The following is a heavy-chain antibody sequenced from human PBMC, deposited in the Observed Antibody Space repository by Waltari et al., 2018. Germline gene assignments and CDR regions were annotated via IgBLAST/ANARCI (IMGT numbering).Heavy chain of an antibody. Sequence: QITLKESGPMLVNPTQTLTLTCTFSGFSLSTSGVGVGWIRQPPGKALECLALIYWDDDKRYSPALRNRLSITKDTSKNQVVLTMTNVDPMDTATYYCAKSLLEWLLWEGMDVWGQGTTVTVSS. CDR3: AKSLLEWLLWEGMDV. V-gene: IGHV2-5*02. J-gene: IGHJ6*02. CDR1: GFSLSTSGVG. CDR2: IYWDDDK. D-gene: IGHD3-3*01.